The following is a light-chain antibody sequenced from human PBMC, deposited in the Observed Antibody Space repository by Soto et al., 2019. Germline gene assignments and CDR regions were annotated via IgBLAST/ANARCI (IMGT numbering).Light chain of an antibody. CDR2: DVS. CDR1: SSDVGAYNY. CDR3: CSYAGSYSFV. Sequence: QSVLTQPRSVSGSPGQSVTISCTGTSSDVGAYNYVSWYQQHPGKAPKFMIYDVSKRPSGVPDRFSGSKSGNTAPLTIAGLQTEDEADYYCCSYAGSYSFVFGTGTKVTDL. V-gene: IGLV2-11*01. J-gene: IGLJ1*01.